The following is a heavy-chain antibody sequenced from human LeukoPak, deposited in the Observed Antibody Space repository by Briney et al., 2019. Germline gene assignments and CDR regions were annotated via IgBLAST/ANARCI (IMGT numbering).Heavy chain of an antibody. CDR1: GYTFTSYD. D-gene: IGHD2-2*01. V-gene: IGHV1-8*01. CDR2: MNPNSGNT. Sequence: ASVKVSCKASGYTFTSYDLNWVRQATGQGLEWMGWMNPNSGNTGYAPKFQGRVTMTRNTSISTAYMELSSLRSEDTAVYYCARKGPANYYYYYMDVWGKGTSVTVSS. J-gene: IGHJ6*03. CDR3: ARKGPANYYYYYMDV.